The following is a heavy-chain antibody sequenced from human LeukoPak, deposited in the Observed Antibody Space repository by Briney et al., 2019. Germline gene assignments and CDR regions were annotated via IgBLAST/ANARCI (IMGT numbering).Heavy chain of an antibody. Sequence: SETLSLTCTVSGGSISNYYWSWIRQPPGKGLEWIGYIYYSGSTNYNPSLKSRVTISVDTSKNQFSLKLSSVTAADTAVYYCARSSSGWHNWFDPWGQGTLVTVSS. CDR3: ARSSSGWHNWFDP. CDR1: GGSISNYY. J-gene: IGHJ5*02. D-gene: IGHD6-19*01. CDR2: IYYSGST. V-gene: IGHV4-59*01.